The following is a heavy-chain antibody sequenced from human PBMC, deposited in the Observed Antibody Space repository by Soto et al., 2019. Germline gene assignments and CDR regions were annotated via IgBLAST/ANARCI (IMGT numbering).Heavy chain of an antibody. CDR3: ARSKNWGFGWFDP. D-gene: IGHD7-27*01. J-gene: IGHJ5*02. Sequence: QVQLQESGPGLVKPSETLSLTCTVSGGSISSYYWSWIRQPPGKGLEWIGYIYYSGSTNYNPSLKSRVTISVDTSKNQFSLKLSSVTAADTAVYYCARSKNWGFGWFDPGAREPWSPSPQ. V-gene: IGHV4-59*01. CDR1: GGSISSYY. CDR2: IYYSGST.